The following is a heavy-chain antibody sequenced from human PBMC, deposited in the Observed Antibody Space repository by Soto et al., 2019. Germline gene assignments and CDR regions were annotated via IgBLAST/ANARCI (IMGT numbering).Heavy chain of an antibody. J-gene: IGHJ4*02. CDR3: ARGDGYYDRRPFDY. V-gene: IGHV3-21*01. CDR1: GLTFSTYS. CDR2: ISSSSSDI. D-gene: IGHD3-22*01. Sequence: EVQLVESGGGLVKPGGSLRLSCAASGLTFSTYSMNWVRQAPGKGLEWVSSISSSSSDIHYADSVKGRFTISRDNAKKSRDLQMNSLRAGETAVYYCARGDGYYDRRPFDYWGQGTLVTVSS.